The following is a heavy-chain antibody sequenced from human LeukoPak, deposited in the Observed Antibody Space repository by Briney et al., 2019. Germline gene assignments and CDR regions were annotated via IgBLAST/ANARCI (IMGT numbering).Heavy chain of an antibody. CDR1: GFTFSDHY. CDR2: ISSSGSTI. CDR3: ARVNNWNDVSFFDY. Sequence: GGSLRLSCAASGFTFSDHYMSWIRQAPGKGLEWVSYISSSGSTIYYADSVKGRFTISRDNAKNSLYLQMNSLRAEDTAVYYCARVNNWNDVSFFDYWGQGTLVTVSP. D-gene: IGHD1-20*01. V-gene: IGHV3-11*01. J-gene: IGHJ4*02.